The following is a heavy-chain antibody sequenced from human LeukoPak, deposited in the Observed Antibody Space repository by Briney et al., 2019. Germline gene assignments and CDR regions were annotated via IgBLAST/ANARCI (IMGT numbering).Heavy chain of an antibody. J-gene: IGHJ4*02. CDR3: ARARTAFYGSGSSYFDY. CDR1: GYTFTGYY. CDR2: INPNSGGA. D-gene: IGHD3-10*01. V-gene: IGHV1-2*02. Sequence: ASVKVSCKASGYTFTGYYMHWVRQAPGQGLEWMGWINPNSGGANYAQKFQGRVTMTRGTSISTAYMELSRLRSDDTAVYYCARARTAFYGSGSSYFDYWGQGTLVTVSS.